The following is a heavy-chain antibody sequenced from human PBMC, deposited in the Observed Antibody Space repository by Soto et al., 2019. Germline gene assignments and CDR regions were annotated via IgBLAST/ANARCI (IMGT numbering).Heavy chain of an antibody. Sequence: SETLSLTCTVSGGSISSGGYYWSWIRQHPGKGLEWIGYIYYSGSTYYNPSLKSRVTISVDTSKNQFSLKLSSVTAADTAVYYCARVLGPADFWSGKNWFDPWGQGTLVTVSS. V-gene: IGHV4-31*03. CDR3: ARVLGPADFWSGKNWFDP. CDR2: IYYSGST. D-gene: IGHD3-3*01. J-gene: IGHJ5*02. CDR1: GGSISSGGYY.